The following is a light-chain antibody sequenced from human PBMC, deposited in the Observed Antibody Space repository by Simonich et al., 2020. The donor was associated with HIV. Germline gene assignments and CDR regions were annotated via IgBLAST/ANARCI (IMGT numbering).Light chain of an antibody. V-gene: IGKV1-5*03. CDR3: QQYNSYSIT. J-gene: IGKJ5*01. CDR2: KAS. CDR1: QSISSW. Sequence: DIQMTQSPSTLSASVGDRVTITCRASQSISSWLAWYQNKPGKAPKLLIYKASSLESGVPSRFSGSGSGTEFTLTISSLQPDDFATYYCQQYNSYSITFGQGTRLEIK.